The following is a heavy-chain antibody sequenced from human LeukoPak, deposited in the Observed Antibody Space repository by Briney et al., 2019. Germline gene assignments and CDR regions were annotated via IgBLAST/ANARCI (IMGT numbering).Heavy chain of an antibody. D-gene: IGHD5-12*01. J-gene: IGHJ4*02. CDR1: RGALSGSIRSYY. CDR3: ARIPLGYSGAYYFDY. V-gene: IGHV4-4*09. CDR2: ISSSGSV. Sequence: SETLSLTCTVSRGALSGSIRSYYWSWLRQSPGKALEWIGYISSSGSVNDNPSLRSRVTISVDTSKNQFFLSLSSVSAADTAVYYCARIPLGYSGAYYFDYWGQGTLVTVSP.